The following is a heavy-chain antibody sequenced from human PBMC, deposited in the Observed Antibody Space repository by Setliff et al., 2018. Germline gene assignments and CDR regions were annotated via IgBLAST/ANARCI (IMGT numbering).Heavy chain of an antibody. V-gene: IGHV4-38-2*01. Sequence: PSETLSLTCAVSGYSISSGYYWGWIRQPPGKGLEWIGSIYHSGSTYHNPSLKSRVTISVDTSKNQFSLKLSSVTAADTAVYYCARRNGEKLDPWGQGTLVTVSS. J-gene: IGHJ5*02. CDR2: IYHSGST. CDR3: ARRNGEKLDP. CDR1: GYSISSGYY.